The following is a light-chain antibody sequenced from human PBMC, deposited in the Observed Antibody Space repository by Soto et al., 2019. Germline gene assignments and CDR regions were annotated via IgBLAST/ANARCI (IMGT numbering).Light chain of an antibody. Sequence: QSALTQPSSMSGSPGQSITISCTGTSSDIGAYEHVSWYQQRPGRAPKVLIYDVRIRPSEVSNRFSGSKSGNTASLTISGLQAEDEADYYCCSYAGSSTYVFGTGTKLTVL. V-gene: IGLV2-23*02. J-gene: IGLJ1*01. CDR2: DVR. CDR3: CSYAGSSTYV. CDR1: SSDIGAYEH.